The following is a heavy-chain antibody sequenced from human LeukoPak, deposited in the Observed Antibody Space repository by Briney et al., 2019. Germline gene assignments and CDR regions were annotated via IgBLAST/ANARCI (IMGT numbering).Heavy chain of an antibody. CDR1: GYSISSGYY. J-gene: IGHJ4*02. D-gene: IGHD6-13*01. CDR2: IYHSGST. CDR3: ARHSSSWYKYYFDY. V-gene: IGHV4-38-2*02. Sequence: PSETLSLTCTVSGYSISSGYYWGWIRQPPGKGLEWIGSIYHSGSTYYNPSLKSRVTISVDTSKNQFSLKLSSVTAADTAVYYCARHSSSWYKYYFDYWGQGTLVTVSS.